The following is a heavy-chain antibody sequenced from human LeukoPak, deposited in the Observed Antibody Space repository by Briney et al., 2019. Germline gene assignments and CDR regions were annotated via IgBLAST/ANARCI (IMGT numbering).Heavy chain of an antibody. J-gene: IGHJ4*02. CDR3: ARGEWDTAMVDY. D-gene: IGHD5-18*01. CDR2: IYHSGST. Sequence: SETLSLTCAVYGGSFSGYYWSWIRQPPGQGLEWIGSIYHSGSTYYNPSLKSRVTISVDTSKNQFSLKLSSVTAADTAVYYCARGEWDTAMVDYWGQGTLVTVSS. V-gene: IGHV4-34*01. CDR1: GGSFSGYY.